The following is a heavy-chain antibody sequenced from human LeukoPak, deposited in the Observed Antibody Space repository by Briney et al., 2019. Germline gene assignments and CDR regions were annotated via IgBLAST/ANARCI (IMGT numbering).Heavy chain of an antibody. J-gene: IGHJ4*02. CDR3: ARGYGGNSDLFDY. CDR1: GGSISSGSYY. CDR2: IYTSGST. D-gene: IGHD4-23*01. V-gene: IGHV4-61*02. Sequence: SETLSLTCTVSGGSISSGSYYWSWIRQPAGKGLEWIGRIYTSGSTNYNPSLKSRVTISVDTSKNQFSLKLSSVTAADTAVYYCARGYGGNSDLFDYWGQGTLVTASS.